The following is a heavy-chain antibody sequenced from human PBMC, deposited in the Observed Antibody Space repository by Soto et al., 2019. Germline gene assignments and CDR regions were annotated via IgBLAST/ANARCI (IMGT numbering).Heavy chain of an antibody. CDR3: TREGAARSIDYYYYYMDV. CDR1: GFTVSSNY. Sequence: GGSLRLSCAASGFTVSSNYMSWVRQAPGKGLEWVSVIYSGGSTYYADSVKGRFTISRDNSKNTLYLQMNSLRAEDTAVYYCTREGAARSIDYYYYYMDVWGKGTTVTVS. D-gene: IGHD6-6*01. J-gene: IGHJ6*03. CDR2: IYSGGST. V-gene: IGHV3-66*01.